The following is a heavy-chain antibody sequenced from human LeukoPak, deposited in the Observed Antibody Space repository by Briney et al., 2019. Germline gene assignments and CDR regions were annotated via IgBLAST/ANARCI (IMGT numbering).Heavy chain of an antibody. Sequence: ASVKVSCKASGYTFTSFGITWVRQAPGQGLEWMGWFGSQNGYINYAQNFQGRVTMTTDSSTSTAYMELRSLRSDDTAVYYCARGRSYYGSGSYYNPYYFDYWGQGTLVTVSS. D-gene: IGHD3-10*01. CDR2: FGSQNGYI. CDR3: ARGRSYYGSGSYYNPYYFDY. V-gene: IGHV1-18*01. J-gene: IGHJ4*02. CDR1: GYTFTSFG.